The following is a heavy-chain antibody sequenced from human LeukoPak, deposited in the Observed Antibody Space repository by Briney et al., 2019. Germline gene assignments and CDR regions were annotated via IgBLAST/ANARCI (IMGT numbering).Heavy chain of an antibody. V-gene: IGHV3-7*01. CDR1: GFTFRTDW. CDR2: IKDDGSEI. Sequence: GGSLRLSCVASGFTFRTDWMSWVRQAPGKGPEWVASIKDDGSEIYYVGSVRGRFTISRDNAKNSLYPQMNSLRAEDTAVYYCAREWNWGQGSLVTVSS. J-gene: IGHJ4*02. CDR3: AREWN.